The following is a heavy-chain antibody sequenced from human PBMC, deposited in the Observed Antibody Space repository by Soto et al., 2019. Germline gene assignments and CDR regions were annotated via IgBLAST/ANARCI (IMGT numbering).Heavy chain of an antibody. J-gene: IGHJ4*02. D-gene: IGHD3-22*01. CDR1: GFSFSTYS. CDR2: ITATGDRT. V-gene: IGHV3-23*01. CDR3: ATMNGYFEY. Sequence: GGSLRLSCADSGFSFSTYSMSWVRQTPWKGLEWVSAITATGDRTYYADSVTGRFTISRDNSKKTHYLQMTSLIAEDTAMYYCATMNGYFEYWGQGTPVTVSS.